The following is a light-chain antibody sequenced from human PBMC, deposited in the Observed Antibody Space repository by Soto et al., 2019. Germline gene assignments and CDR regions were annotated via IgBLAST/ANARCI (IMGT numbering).Light chain of an antibody. CDR3: QQYNNWFSIT. CDR2: DTY. CDR1: QSVSSK. Sequence: EIVMTQSPATLSVSPGERATLSCRASQSVSSKLAWYQQKPGQAPRLVIYDTYTRATGIPARFSGSGSGTEFTLTISSLQSEDFAVHYCQQYNNWFSITFGQGTRLEIK. J-gene: IGKJ5*01. V-gene: IGKV3-15*01.